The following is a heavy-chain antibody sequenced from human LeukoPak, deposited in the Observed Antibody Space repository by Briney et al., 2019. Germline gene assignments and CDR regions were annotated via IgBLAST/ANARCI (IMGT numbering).Heavy chain of an antibody. V-gene: IGHV3-30-3*01. Sequence: GGSLRLSCAASGFTFSSYAMHWVRQAPGKGLEWVAVISYDGSNKYYADSVKGRFTISRDNSKNTLYLQMNSLRAEDTAAYYCARDKDGYNFLDYWGQGTLVTVSS. J-gene: IGHJ4*02. CDR2: ISYDGSNK. CDR3: ARDKDGYNFLDY. D-gene: IGHD5-24*01. CDR1: GFTFSSYA.